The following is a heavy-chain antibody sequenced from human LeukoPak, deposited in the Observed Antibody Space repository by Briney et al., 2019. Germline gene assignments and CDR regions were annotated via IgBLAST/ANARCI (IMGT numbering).Heavy chain of an antibody. CDR3: ASNYGSGSYHYFDY. Sequence: SETLSLTCTVSGGSISSGDYYWSWIRQPPGKGLEWIGYIYYSGSTYYNPSLKSRVTMSVDTSKNQFSLKMSSVTAADTAVYYCASNYGSGSYHYFDYWGQGTLVTVS. D-gene: IGHD3-10*01. V-gene: IGHV4-30-4*01. CDR2: IYYSGST. J-gene: IGHJ4*02. CDR1: GGSISSGDYY.